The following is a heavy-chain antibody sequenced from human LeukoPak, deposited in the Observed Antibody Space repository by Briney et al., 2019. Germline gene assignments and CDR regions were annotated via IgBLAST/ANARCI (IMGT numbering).Heavy chain of an antibody. CDR1: GGSISSYY. J-gene: IGHJ3*02. Sequence: SETLSLACTVSGGSISSYYWSWIRQPPGKGLEWIGYIYYSGSTNYNPSLKSRVTISVDTSKNQFSLKLSSVTAADTAVYYCARRSSYDFWSGYYADDAFDIWGQGTMVTVSS. V-gene: IGHV4-59*12. CDR2: IYYSGST. CDR3: ARRSSYDFWSGYYADDAFDI. D-gene: IGHD3-3*01.